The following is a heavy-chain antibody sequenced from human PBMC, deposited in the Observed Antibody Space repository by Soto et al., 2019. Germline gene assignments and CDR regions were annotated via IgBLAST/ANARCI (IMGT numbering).Heavy chain of an antibody. J-gene: IGHJ3*02. Sequence: PGESLKISYKGSGYSFTSYWIGWVRQMPGKGLEWMGIIYPGDSDTRYSPSFQGQVTISADKSISTAYLQWSSLKASDTATYYRVRPTMFRGGNNPAFDIWGQGTMVTVS. D-gene: IGHD3-10*01. CDR2: IYPGDSDT. CDR3: VRPTMFRGGNNPAFDI. V-gene: IGHV5-51*01. CDR1: GYSFTSYW.